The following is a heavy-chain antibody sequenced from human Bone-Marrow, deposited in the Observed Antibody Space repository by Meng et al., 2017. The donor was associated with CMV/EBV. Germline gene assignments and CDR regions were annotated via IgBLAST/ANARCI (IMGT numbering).Heavy chain of an antibody. J-gene: IGHJ6*02. CDR2: INPNSGGT. CDR1: GYTFTGYY. V-gene: IGHV1-2*02. CDR3: ARTADCSSTSCFTYYYYGMDV. Sequence: ASVKVSCKASGYTFTGYYMHRVRQAPGQGLVWMGWINPNSGGTNYAQTFQGRVTMTRDTSISTAYMELSRLRSDDTAVYYCARTADCSSTSCFTYYYYGMDVWGQGTTVTVAS. D-gene: IGHD2-2*01.